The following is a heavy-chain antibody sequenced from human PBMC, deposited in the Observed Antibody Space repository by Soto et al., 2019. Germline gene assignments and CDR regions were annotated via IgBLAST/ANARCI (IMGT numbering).Heavy chain of an antibody. V-gene: IGHV3-73*01. Sequence: GVSLRLSCAASGFAFSGSAMYWVRQASGKGPEWVGRIRSKGHNYATEYAASVKGRFTISRDDSKNTAYLQMNSLQTEDTAVYYCTRDLFSYDYSGILWFDPWGQGPLVTVSS. CDR3: TRDLFSYDYSGILWFDP. D-gene: IGHD3-16*01. CDR1: GFAFSGSA. CDR2: IRSKGHNYAT. J-gene: IGHJ5*02.